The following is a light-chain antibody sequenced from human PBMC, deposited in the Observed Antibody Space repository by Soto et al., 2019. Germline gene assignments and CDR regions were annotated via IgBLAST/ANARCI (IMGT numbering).Light chain of an antibody. CDR1: SRDVGGYNY. CDR2: DVS. V-gene: IGLV2-14*01. J-gene: IGLJ2*01. CDR3: SSYVSTNTRI. Sequence: QSALTQPASVSGSPGQSITISCTGTSRDVGGYNYVSWYQQHPGKAPKLMIYDVSNRPSGVSNRFSGSKSGNTASLTISGLQAEDEGDYYCSSYVSTNTRIFGGGTKLTVL.